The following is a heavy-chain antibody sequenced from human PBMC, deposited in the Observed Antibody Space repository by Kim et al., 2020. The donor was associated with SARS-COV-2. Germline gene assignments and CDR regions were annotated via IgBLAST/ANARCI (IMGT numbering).Heavy chain of an antibody. CDR2: IYYDGSTK. D-gene: IGHD3-16*01. Sequence: GGSLRLSCAASGFSFSTSGMHWVRQAPGKGLEWVAIIYYDGSTKFYADSVNGRFIISRDNSKNTLPLEMNSQRAEDTAVYYCVREGGVKDGYSRFESWGQGTLVTVSS. V-gene: IGHV3-33*01. CDR3: VREGGVKDGYSRFES. J-gene: IGHJ4*02. CDR1: GFSFSTSG.